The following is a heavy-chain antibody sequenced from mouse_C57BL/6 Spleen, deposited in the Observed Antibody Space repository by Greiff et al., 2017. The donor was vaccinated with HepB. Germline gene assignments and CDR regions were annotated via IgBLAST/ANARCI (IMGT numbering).Heavy chain of an antibody. V-gene: IGHV14-4*01. D-gene: IGHD4-1*01. J-gene: IGHJ3*01. CDR2: IDPENGDT. CDR1: GFNIKDDY. CDR3: TSNWDRFAY. Sequence: EVQLQQSGAELVRPGASVKLSCTASGFNIKDDYMHWVKQRPEQGLEWIGWIDPENGDTEYASKFQGKATITADTSSNTAYLQLSSLTSEDTAVYYCTSNWDRFAYWVQGTLVTVSA.